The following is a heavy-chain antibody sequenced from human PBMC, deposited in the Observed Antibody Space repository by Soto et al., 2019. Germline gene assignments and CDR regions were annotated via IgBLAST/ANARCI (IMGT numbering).Heavy chain of an antibody. CDR2: IYYSGST. CDR3: ARDRFNSSSWYGFDY. V-gene: IGHV4-59*01. Sequence: SETLSLTCTVSGGSISSYYWSWIRQPPGKGLEWIGYIYYSGSTNYNPSLKSRVTISVDTSKNQFSLKLSSVTAADTAVYYCARDRFNSSSWYGFDYCGQGTLVTVSS. D-gene: IGHD6-13*01. CDR1: GGSISSYY. J-gene: IGHJ4*02.